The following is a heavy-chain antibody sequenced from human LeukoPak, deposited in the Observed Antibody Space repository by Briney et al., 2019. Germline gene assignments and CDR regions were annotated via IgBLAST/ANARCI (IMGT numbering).Heavy chain of an antibody. CDR2: IYSGGST. Sequence: PGGSLRLSCAASEFSVGSNYMTWVRQAPGKGLEWVSLIYSGGSTYYADSVKGRFTISRDNSKNTLYLQMNNLRADDTAVYYCCATKPDSDFWGQGTMVTVSS. D-gene: IGHD1-14*01. J-gene: IGHJ1*01. CDR1: EFSVGSNY. CDR3: CATKPDSDF. V-gene: IGHV3-66*01.